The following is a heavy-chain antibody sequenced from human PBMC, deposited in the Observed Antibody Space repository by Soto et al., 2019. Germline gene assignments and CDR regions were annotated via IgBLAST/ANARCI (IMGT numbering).Heavy chain of an antibody. CDR3: AKGTTAIHAYFDY. Sequence: GGSLRLSCAASGFTFDDYAMHWVRRAPGKGLEWVSGISWNSGSIGYADSVKGRFTISRDNAKNSLYLQMNSLRAEDTALYYCAKGTTAIHAYFDYWGQGTLVTVSS. V-gene: IGHV3-9*01. CDR1: GFTFDDYA. J-gene: IGHJ4*02. CDR2: ISWNSGSI. D-gene: IGHD2-21*02.